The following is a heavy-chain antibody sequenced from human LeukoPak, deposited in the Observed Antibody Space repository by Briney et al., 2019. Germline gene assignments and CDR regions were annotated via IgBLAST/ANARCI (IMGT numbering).Heavy chain of an antibody. J-gene: IGHJ4*02. CDR2: IYSGGDT. CDR1: GFTVSSNY. CDR3: ARDGSAGGNSGYFNY. Sequence: QAGGSLRLSCAASGFTVSSNYMSWVRQAPGKGLEWVSIIYSGGDTYYADSVKGRFTISRDNSKNTLYLQMNSLRAEDTAVYYCARDGSAGGNSGYFNYWGQGTLVTVSS. V-gene: IGHV3-53*01. D-gene: IGHD3-22*01.